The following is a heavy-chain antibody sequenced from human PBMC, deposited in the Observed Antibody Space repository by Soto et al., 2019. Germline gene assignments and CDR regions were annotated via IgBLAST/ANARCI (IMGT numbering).Heavy chain of an antibody. CDR3: ARGGVAARQRYSNY. J-gene: IGHJ4*02. Sequence: GGSLRLSCAASGFTFSSYGMHWVRQAPGKGLEWVAVIWYDGSNKYYADSVKGRFTIARDNSKNTLYLQMNSLRAEDTAVYYCARGGVAARQRYSNYWGQGTLVTVSS. V-gene: IGHV3-33*01. D-gene: IGHD6-6*01. CDR2: IWYDGSNK. CDR1: GFTFSSYG.